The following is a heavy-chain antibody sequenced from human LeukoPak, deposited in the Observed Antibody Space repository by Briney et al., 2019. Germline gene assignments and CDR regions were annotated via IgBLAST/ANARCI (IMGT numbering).Heavy chain of an antibody. CDR2: INHSGST. V-gene: IGHV4-39*07. CDR1: GGSISSSSYY. CDR3: ARGVRYRTGYRSSCLDY. D-gene: IGHD6-13*01. J-gene: IGHJ4*02. Sequence: PSETLSLACTVSGGSISSSSYYWGWIRQPPGKGLEWIGEINHSGSTNYNPSLKSRVTISVDTSKNQFSLKLSSVTAADTAVYYCARGVRYRTGYRSSCLDYWGQGTLVTVSS.